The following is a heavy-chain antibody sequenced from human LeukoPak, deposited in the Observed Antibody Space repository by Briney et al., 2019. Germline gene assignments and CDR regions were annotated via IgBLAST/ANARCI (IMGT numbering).Heavy chain of an antibody. V-gene: IGHV3-15*01. Sequence: PGGSLRLSCAASGFTFSNAWMSWVRQAPGKGLEWVGRIKSKTDGGTTDYAAPVKGRFTISRDDSKNTLYLQMNSLKTEDTAVYYCTTEIVGATVVGYFDYWGQGTLITVSS. D-gene: IGHD1-26*01. J-gene: IGHJ4*02. CDR2: IKSKTDGGTT. CDR1: GFTFSNAW. CDR3: TTEIVGATVVGYFDY.